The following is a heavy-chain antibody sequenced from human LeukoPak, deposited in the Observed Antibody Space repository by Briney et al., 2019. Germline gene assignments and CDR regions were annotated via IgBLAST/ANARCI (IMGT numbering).Heavy chain of an antibody. J-gene: IGHJ4*02. CDR2: INHSGST. CDR3: ARHVLVVVPGGDFDY. Sequence: PSETLSLTCAVYGGSFSGYYWSWIRQPPGKGLEWIGEINHSGSTNYNPSLKSRVTISVDTSKNQFSLKLSSVTAADTAVYYCARHVLVVVPGGDFDYWGQGTLVTVSS. V-gene: IGHV4-34*01. CDR1: GGSFSGYY. D-gene: IGHD2-2*01.